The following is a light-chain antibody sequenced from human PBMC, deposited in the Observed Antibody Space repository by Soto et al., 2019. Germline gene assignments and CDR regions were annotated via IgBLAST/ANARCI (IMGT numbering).Light chain of an antibody. CDR2: EVS. CDR3: SSYTSSSTPRV. V-gene: IGLV2-14*01. CDR1: SSDVGGYNY. J-gene: IGLJ1*01. Sequence: QSALTQPASVSGSPGQSITISCTGTSSDVGGYNYVSWYQQHPGKAPKLMIYEVSNRPSGVSNRFSGSKSGNTASLTISGSQAEDEADYYYSSYTSSSTPRVFGAGTKLTVL.